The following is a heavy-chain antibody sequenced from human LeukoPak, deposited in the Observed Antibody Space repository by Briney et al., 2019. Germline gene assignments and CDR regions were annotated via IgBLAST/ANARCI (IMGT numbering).Heavy chain of an antibody. CDR3: VRVHYDSSGYDEGGWFDP. Sequence: AVKVSCKASGYTFTSYGISWVRQAPGQGREGMGWISDYNSDTNYAQKLQGRVTMNTDTSTSTAYMELNSLRSDDTAVYYCVRVHYDSSGYDEGGWFDPWGQGTLVSLYS. CDR1: GYTFTSYG. CDR2: ISDYNSDT. D-gene: IGHD3-22*01. J-gene: IGHJ5*02. V-gene: IGHV1-18*01.